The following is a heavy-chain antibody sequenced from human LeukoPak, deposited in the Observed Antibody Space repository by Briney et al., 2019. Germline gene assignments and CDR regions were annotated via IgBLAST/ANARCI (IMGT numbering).Heavy chain of an antibody. J-gene: IGHJ4*02. Sequence: KPSETLSLTCTVSGGSISSYYWSWIRQPPGKGLEWIGEINHSGSTNYNPSLKSRVTISVDTPKNQFSLKLSSVTAADTAVYYCARGRVVVAVSDYWGQGTLVTVSS. CDR3: ARGRVVVAVSDY. CDR2: INHSGST. V-gene: IGHV4-34*01. CDR1: GGSISSYY. D-gene: IGHD6-19*01.